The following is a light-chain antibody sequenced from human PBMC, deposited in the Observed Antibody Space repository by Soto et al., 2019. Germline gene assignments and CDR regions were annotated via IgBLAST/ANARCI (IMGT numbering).Light chain of an antibody. J-gene: IGKJ2*01. V-gene: IGKV3D-15*01. CDR3: QHYNNWPPYT. CDR1: QRISSN. Sequence: EIVMTQSPDTLSVSPGERATLSCRASQRISSNLAWYQQKPGQAPRLLIYGASTRATGVPARFSGSGSETDFTLTIINLQSEDYAVYYCQHYNNWPPYTFGQGTKVEIK. CDR2: GAS.